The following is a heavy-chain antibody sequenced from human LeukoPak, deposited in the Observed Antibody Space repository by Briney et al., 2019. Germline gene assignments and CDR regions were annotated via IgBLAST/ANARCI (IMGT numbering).Heavy chain of an antibody. J-gene: IGHJ4*02. Sequence: GGSLRLSCVVSGFTFSSYAMSWVRQAPGKGLEWVSVIYSGGNTYYADSVKGRFTISRDNSKNTLYLQMNSPRAEDTAMYYCARDLKHYYDSSGSGWGQGTLVTVSS. D-gene: IGHD3-22*01. V-gene: IGHV3-53*01. CDR2: IYSGGNT. CDR3: ARDLKHYYDSSGSG. CDR1: GFTFSSYA.